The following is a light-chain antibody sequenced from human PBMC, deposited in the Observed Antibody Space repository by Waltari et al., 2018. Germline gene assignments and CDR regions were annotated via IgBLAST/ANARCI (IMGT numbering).Light chain of an antibody. CDR2: GPD. V-gene: IGLV3-19*01. Sequence: SSDLTQDPSLSVALGQTVRITCQGYSPRRYSASWYQQRPGQAPILVLYGPDNRPSGIPDRFSGSTSGNTASLTITGAQAEDEADYYCHSRETFSTRLFGGGTRLTV. J-gene: IGLJ2*01. CDR3: HSRETFSTRL. CDR1: SPRRYS.